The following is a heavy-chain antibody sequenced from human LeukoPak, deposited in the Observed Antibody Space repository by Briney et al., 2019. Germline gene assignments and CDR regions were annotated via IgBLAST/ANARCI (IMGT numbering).Heavy chain of an antibody. J-gene: IGHJ3*02. Sequence: GGSLRLSCAASGFTFSDYYMSWVRQAPGKGLEWVANIKQDGSEKYYVDSLKGRFTISRDNAKNSLYLQMNSLRVEDTAVYYCAKYFGRYFSNDAFDIWGQGTMVTVSS. D-gene: IGHD1-26*01. V-gene: IGHV3-7*01. CDR1: GFTFSDYY. CDR2: IKQDGSEK. CDR3: AKYFGRYFSNDAFDI.